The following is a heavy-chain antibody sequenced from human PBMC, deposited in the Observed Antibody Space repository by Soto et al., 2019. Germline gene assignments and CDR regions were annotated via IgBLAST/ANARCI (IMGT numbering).Heavy chain of an antibody. D-gene: IGHD4-17*01. Sequence: QVQLVESGGGVVQPGRSLRLSCAASRFTFRSHAMLWVRQAPGKGLEWVAIIWYDGSNEYYADSVKGRLTISRDNSKNTLYMQMISLRTEDTAVYYCARGGTAVTTWLDYWGQGALVIVSS. V-gene: IGHV3-33*01. J-gene: IGHJ4*02. CDR3: ARGGTAVTTWLDY. CDR1: RFTFRSHA. CDR2: IWYDGSNE.